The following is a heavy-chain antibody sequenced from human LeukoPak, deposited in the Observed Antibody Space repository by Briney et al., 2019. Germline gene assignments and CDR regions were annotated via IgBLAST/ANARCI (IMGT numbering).Heavy chain of an antibody. CDR3: ARGIPAAGTYFFDN. Sequence: SETLSLTCTVSGASITDYYWGWIRQPPGKGLECIGYIFYSRSTNYNPSLKSRVTISVDTPKNQFSLRLNSVTAADTAMYFCARGIPAAGTYFFDNWGQGTLVAVSS. V-gene: IGHV4-59*01. D-gene: IGHD6-13*01. CDR1: GASITDYY. CDR2: IFYSRST. J-gene: IGHJ4*02.